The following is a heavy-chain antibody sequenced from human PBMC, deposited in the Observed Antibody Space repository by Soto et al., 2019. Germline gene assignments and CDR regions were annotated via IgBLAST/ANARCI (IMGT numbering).Heavy chain of an antibody. CDR3: AHSRLASSSSGCFDP. CDR1: GFSLSSSGVG. CDR2: IYWDDDK. D-gene: IGHD6-6*01. Sequence: QITLKESGRTLVKPTQTLTLTCTFAGFSLSSSGVGVGWIRQPPGKALEWLAIIYWDDDKRYSPSLKSRLTITEEPSKNQVGLTMTNMDPVDTATYYCAHSRLASSSSGCFDPWGQGTLVTVSS. V-gene: IGHV2-5*02. J-gene: IGHJ5*02.